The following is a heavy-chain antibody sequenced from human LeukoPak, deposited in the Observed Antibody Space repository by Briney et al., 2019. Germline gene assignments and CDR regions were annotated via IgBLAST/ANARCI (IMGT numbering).Heavy chain of an antibody. Sequence: SETLSLTCTVSGGSISSSSYYWGWIRQPPGKGLEWIGSIYYSGSTYYNPSLKSRVTISVDTSKNQFSLKLSSVTAADTDVYSCARRAWELLDYWGQGTLVTVSS. CDR3: ARRAWELLDY. CDR1: GGSISSSSYY. J-gene: IGHJ4*02. V-gene: IGHV4-39*01. CDR2: IYYSGST. D-gene: IGHD1-26*01.